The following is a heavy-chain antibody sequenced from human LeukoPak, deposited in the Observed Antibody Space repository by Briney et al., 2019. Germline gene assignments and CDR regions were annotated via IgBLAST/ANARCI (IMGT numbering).Heavy chain of an antibody. V-gene: IGHV5-51*01. J-gene: IGHJ3*02. D-gene: IGHD2-2*02. CDR3: ARPYCSSTSCYMLDAFDI. CDR1: GYTFISYC. CDR2: ICPGDSET. Sequence: GESLKISCKGSGYTFISYCIAWVRQMPGKGLEWVGIICPGDSETRYSPSFQGQVTISADKSISTAYLQWSSLKASDTAMYYCARPYCSSTSCYMLDAFDIWGQGTMVTASS.